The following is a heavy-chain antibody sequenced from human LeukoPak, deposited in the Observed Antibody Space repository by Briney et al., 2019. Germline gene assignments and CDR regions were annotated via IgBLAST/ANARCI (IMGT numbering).Heavy chain of an antibody. CDR1: GYTFTSYA. Sequence: ASVKVSCKASGYTFTSYAMHWGRQAPGQRLEWMGWINAGNGNTKYSQEFQGRVTITRDTSASTAYMGLSSLRSEDMAVYYCARGSITMVRGVILFGYMDVWGKGTTVTVSS. CDR2: INAGNGNT. CDR3: ARGSITMVRGVILFGYMDV. D-gene: IGHD3-10*01. V-gene: IGHV1-3*03. J-gene: IGHJ6*03.